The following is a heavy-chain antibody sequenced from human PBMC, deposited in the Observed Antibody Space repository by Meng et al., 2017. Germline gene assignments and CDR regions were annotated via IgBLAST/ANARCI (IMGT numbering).Heavy chain of an antibody. CDR2: MNPNSGNT. V-gene: IGHV1-8*03. CDR3: ARGPTPLPRYSSSWYSDY. J-gene: IGHJ4*02. D-gene: IGHD6-13*01. CDR1: GYTFTSYD. Sequence: ASVKVSCKASGYTFTSYDIHWVRQATGQGLEWMGWMNPNSGNTGYAQKFQGRVTITRSTSISTAYMELSSLRSEDTAVYYCARGPTPLPRYSSSWYSDYWGQGTLVTVSS.